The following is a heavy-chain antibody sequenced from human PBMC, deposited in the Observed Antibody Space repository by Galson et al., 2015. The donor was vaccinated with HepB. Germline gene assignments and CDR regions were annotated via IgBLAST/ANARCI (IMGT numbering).Heavy chain of an antibody. Sequence: SLRLSCAASGFTVSSNYMSWVRQAPGKGLEWVSVIYSGGSTYYADSVKGRFTIFRDNSKNTLHLQMNSLRAEDTAVYYCAREVAVAGEPLFDYWGQGTLVTVSS. CDR1: GFTVSSNY. D-gene: IGHD6-19*01. J-gene: IGHJ4*02. V-gene: IGHV3-66*02. CDR2: IYSGGST. CDR3: AREVAVAGEPLFDY.